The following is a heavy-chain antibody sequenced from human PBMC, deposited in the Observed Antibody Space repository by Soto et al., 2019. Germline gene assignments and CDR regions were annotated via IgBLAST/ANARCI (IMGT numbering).Heavy chain of an antibody. D-gene: IGHD1-26*01. J-gene: IGHJ5*02. Sequence: VGSLRLSCSASGLTFSSYAMHCVRQAPGKGLEYVSAISSNGGSTYYADSVKGRFTISRDNSKNTLYLQMSSLRAEDTAVYYCVKVLASGSYYSPRGHWFDPWGQGTLVTSPQ. V-gene: IGHV3-64D*06. CDR1: GLTFSSYA. CDR3: VKVLASGSYYSPRGHWFDP. CDR2: ISSNGGST.